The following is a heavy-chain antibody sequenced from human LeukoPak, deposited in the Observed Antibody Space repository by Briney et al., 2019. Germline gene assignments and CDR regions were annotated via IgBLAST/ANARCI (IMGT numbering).Heavy chain of an antibody. CDR3: ARTPSAGTCVDY. J-gene: IGHJ4*02. Sequence: PGGSLRLSCAASGFTFSSYSMNRVRQAPGKGLEWVSSISSSSSYIYYADSVKGRFTISRDNAKNSLYLQMNSLRAEDTAVYYCARTPSAGTCVDYWGQGTLVTVSS. CDR2: ISSSSSYI. V-gene: IGHV3-21*01. CDR1: GFTFSSYS. D-gene: IGHD6-19*01.